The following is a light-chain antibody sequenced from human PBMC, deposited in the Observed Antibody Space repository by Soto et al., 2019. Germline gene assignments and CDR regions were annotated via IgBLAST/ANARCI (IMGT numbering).Light chain of an antibody. J-gene: IGKJ2*01. Sequence: DIQMTPSPSSLSASVGDRVTITCRASQSISTYLNWYQQTPGKAPKVLIYAASTLESGVPSRFSGSGSGTDFTLTISSLQPEDFATYYCQQSYSYPRTFGQGTDLEIK. CDR2: AAS. CDR1: QSISTY. V-gene: IGKV1-39*01. CDR3: QQSYSYPRT.